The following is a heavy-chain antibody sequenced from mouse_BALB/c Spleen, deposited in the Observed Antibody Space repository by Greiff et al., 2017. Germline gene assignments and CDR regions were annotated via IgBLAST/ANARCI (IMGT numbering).Heavy chain of an antibody. V-gene: IGHV1-77*01. CDR1: GYTFTDYY. J-gene: IGHJ3*01. Sequence: QVQLQQSGAELARPGASVKLSCKASGYTFTDYYINWVKQRTGQGLEWIGEIYPGSGNTYYNEKFKGKATLTADKSSSTAYMQLSSLTSEDSAVYFCARVGANWDGFAYWGQGTLVTVSA. CDR3: ARVGANWDGFAY. CDR2: IYPGSGNT. D-gene: IGHD4-1*01.